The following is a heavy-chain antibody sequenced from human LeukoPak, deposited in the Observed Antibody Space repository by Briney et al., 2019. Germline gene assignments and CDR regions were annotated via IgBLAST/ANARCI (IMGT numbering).Heavy chain of an antibody. CDR1: GYTFIGHY. Sequence: ASVKVSCKTSGYTFIGHYIHWVRQAPGQGLEWMGWINTNTGNPTYAQGFTGRFVFSLDTSVSTAYLQISSLKAEDTAVYYCARDPTALDYWGQGTLVTVSS. CDR2: INTNTGNP. V-gene: IGHV7-4-1*02. D-gene: IGHD2-21*02. CDR3: ARDPTALDY. J-gene: IGHJ4*02.